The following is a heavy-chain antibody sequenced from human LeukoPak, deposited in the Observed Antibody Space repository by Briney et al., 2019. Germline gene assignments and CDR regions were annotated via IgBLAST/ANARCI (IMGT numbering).Heavy chain of an antibody. CDR1: GVAFTGFY. Sequence: SQTLSLTPAVYGVAFTGFYWSWIREPPGQGLRWSGGINHSGSTNYNPSLSSPGTISVDTSTNQFSLKLCTVSAADTAVYYCARGRTIFGVVTHYYYYYMDVWGKGTTVTVSS. D-gene: IGHD3-3*01. CDR2: INHSGST. J-gene: IGHJ6*03. V-gene: IGHV4-34*01. CDR3: ARGRTIFGVVTHYYYYYMDV.